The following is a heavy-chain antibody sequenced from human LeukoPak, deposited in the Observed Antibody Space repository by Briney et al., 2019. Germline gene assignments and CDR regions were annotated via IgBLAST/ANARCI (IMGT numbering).Heavy chain of an antibody. D-gene: IGHD1-20*01. CDR2: IYYSGST. Sequence: SETLSLTCTVSGGSISSYYWSWIRQPPGKGLEWIGYIYYSGSTNYNPSLKSRVTISVDTSKNQFSLKLSSVTAADTAVYYCARRDRDNYYFDYWGQGTLVTVSS. CDR1: GGSISSYY. J-gene: IGHJ4*02. CDR3: ARRDRDNYYFDY. V-gene: IGHV4-59*08.